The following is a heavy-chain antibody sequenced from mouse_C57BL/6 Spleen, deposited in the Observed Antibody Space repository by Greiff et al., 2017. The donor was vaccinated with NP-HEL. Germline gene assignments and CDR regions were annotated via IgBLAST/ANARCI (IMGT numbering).Heavy chain of an antibody. D-gene: IGHD4-1*01. J-gene: IGHJ2*01. Sequence: VQLQQSGPELVKPGASVKISCKASGYTFTDYYMNWVKQSHGKSLEWIGDINPNNGGTSYNQKFKGKATLTVDKSSSTAYMELRSLTSEDSAVYYCARKLGLSYFDYWGQGTTLTVSS. CDR1: GYTFTDYY. CDR3: ARKLGLSYFDY. V-gene: IGHV1-26*01. CDR2: INPNNGGT.